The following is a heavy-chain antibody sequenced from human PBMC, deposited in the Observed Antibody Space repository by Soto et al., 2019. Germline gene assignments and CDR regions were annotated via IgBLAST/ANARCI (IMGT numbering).Heavy chain of an antibody. CDR2: INPSGGST. D-gene: IGHD1-26*01. V-gene: IGHV1-46*01. CDR3: ARSPPRVVSSVRSTNWFDP. CDR1: GYTFTSYY. Sequence: QVQLVQSGAEVKKPGASVKVSCKASGYTFTSYYMHWVRQAPGQGLEWMGIINPSGGSTSYAQKFQGRVTMTRDTSTSTVYMALSSLRSEDTAVYYCARSPPRVVSSVRSTNWFDPWGQGTLVTVSS. J-gene: IGHJ5*02.